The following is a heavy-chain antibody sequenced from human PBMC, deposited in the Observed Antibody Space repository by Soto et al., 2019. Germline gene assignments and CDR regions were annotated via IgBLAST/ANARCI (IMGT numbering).Heavy chain of an antibody. Sequence: QVQLVESGGGVVQPGKSLTLSCAASGFSLSSYSVNWVRQAPGKGLEWVAIMSFDGSNKFYGDSVKGRFTISRDNPKNTVSLQMTSLRTEDTAVYYCARDHSPEVVEDAFHIWGQGTTVTVSS. CDR1: GFSLSSYS. CDR2: MSFDGSNK. J-gene: IGHJ3*02. V-gene: IGHV3-30*03. D-gene: IGHD2-2*01. CDR3: ARDHSPEVVEDAFHI.